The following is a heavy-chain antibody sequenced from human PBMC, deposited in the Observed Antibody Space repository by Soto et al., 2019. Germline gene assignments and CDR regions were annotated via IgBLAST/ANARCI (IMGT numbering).Heavy chain of an antibody. Sequence: SETLSLTCAVSGGSITSSNWWSWVRQPPGKGLGWIGEIFHSGNTNYNPSLKSRATISVDTSKNQFSLRLTSVTAADTAIHYCTRRYNWNDNYFDPWGPGALVTVSS. V-gene: IGHV4-4*02. J-gene: IGHJ5*02. D-gene: IGHD1-20*01. CDR2: IFHSGNT. CDR1: GGSITSSNW. CDR3: TRRYNWNDNYFDP.